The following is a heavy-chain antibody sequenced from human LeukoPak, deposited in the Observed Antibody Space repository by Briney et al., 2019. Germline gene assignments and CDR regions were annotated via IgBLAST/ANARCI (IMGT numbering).Heavy chain of an antibody. J-gene: IGHJ4*02. CDR2: IIPILGIA. CDR1: GGTFSSYA. Sequence: SVKVSCKASGGTFSSYAISWVRQAPGQGLEWMGRIIPILGIADYAQKFQGRVTITADKSTSTAYMELSSLRSEDTAVYYCAREAPMVRGVKAGPNDYWGQGTLVTVSS. D-gene: IGHD3-10*01. V-gene: IGHV1-69*04. CDR3: AREAPMVRGVKAGPNDY.